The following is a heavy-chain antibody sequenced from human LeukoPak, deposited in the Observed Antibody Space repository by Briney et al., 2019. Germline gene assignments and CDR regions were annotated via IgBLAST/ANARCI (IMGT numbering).Heavy chain of an antibody. D-gene: IGHD3-22*01. J-gene: IGHJ6*03. V-gene: IGHV4-38-2*01. CDR1: GYSISSGYY. CDR2: IYHSGST. Sequence: SETLSLTCAVSGYSISSGYYWGWIRHPPGKGREWIGIIYHSGSTYYNPSLKSRVTISVDTSKNQFSLKLSSVTAADTAVYYCARHLHDYYDSSGEYYYYYYMDVWGKGTTVTVSS. CDR3: ARHLHDYYDSSGEYYYYYYMDV.